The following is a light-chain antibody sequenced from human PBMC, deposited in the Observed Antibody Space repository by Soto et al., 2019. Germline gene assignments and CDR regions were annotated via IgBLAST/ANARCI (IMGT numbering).Light chain of an antibody. V-gene: IGLV2-14*01. J-gene: IGLJ3*02. CDR2: DVS. Sequence: QSVLTQPDSVSGSPRQSITISCTGTFSDINTYNFVSWFRQHPGRAPKLMMYDVSSRPSGVSDRFSGSKSGKTASLTISGLQAEDEADYYGCIYTGTSCVFGGGTTLTVL. CDR1: FSDINTYNF. CDR3: CIYTGTSCV.